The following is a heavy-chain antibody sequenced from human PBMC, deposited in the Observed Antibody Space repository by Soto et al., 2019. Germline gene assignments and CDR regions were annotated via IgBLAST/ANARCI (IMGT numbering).Heavy chain of an antibody. D-gene: IGHD6-19*01. CDR1: GVTFSKFI. J-gene: IGHJ6*02. CDR3: AQVRDSSPMGYYYGMDV. CDR2: IIPIFGTA. V-gene: IGHV1-69*01. Sequence: QVQLEQSGGEVKKPGSSVKVSCKASGVTFSKFIMTWVRQAPGLGLEWVGGIIPIFGTANYAQKFQGRVTITADESTSTSYMEVNNLRSEDTAVYYCAQVRDSSPMGYYYGMDVWGQGTTVTVSS.